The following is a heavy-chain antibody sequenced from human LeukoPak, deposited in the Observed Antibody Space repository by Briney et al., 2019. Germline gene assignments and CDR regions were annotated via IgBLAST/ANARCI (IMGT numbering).Heavy chain of an antibody. Sequence: PSETLSLTCTVSDGSIRNYYWTWIRQPAGKGLEWIGRIYVSGSTNYNPSLKSRVTISVDTSKDQFSLKLNSVTAADTAVYYCARGSSWYDYWGQGTLVTVSS. CDR1: DGSIRNYY. J-gene: IGHJ4*02. V-gene: IGHV4-4*07. CDR2: IYVSGST. D-gene: IGHD6-13*01. CDR3: ARGSSWYDY.